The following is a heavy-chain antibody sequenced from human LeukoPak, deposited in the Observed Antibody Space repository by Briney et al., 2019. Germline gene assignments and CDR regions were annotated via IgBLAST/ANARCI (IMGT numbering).Heavy chain of an antibody. CDR3: TIGLAGDWDAFDI. CDR1: GYTFTRCA. Sequence: ASVKVSCKTSGYTFTRCAVHWVRQAPGQRLEWMGWIHADSGNTKYSQKLQGRVTIARDTSASTIYMELSSLRFEDQAVYFCTIGLAGDWDAFDIWGLGTMVTVSS. V-gene: IGHV1-3*01. D-gene: IGHD6-19*01. CDR2: IHADSGNT. J-gene: IGHJ3*02.